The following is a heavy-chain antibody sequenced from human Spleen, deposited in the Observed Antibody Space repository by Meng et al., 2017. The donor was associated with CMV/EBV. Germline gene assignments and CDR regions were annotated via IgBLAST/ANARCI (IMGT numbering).Heavy chain of an antibody. CDR1: GFSFRTYG. Sequence: GGSLRLSFAASGFSFRTYGMHWFRQAPGKGLEWVAVIWYDGSNKYYADSVKGRFTISRDNSKNTLYLQMNSLRAEDTAVYYCAKAVGATTKPYYFDYWGQGTLVTVSS. CDR2: IWYDGSNK. D-gene: IGHD1-26*01. CDR3: AKAVGATTKPYYFDY. J-gene: IGHJ4*02. V-gene: IGHV3-33*06.